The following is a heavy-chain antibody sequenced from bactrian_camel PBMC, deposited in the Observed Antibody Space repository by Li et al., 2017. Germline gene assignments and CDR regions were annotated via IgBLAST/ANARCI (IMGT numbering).Heavy chain of an antibody. CDR2: IYMLNGDA. D-gene: IGHD6*01. J-gene: IGHJ4*01. Sequence: VQLVESGGGFVQPGGSLRLSCAASGFTFSSYGMTWFRQAPGKKRVGLASIYMLNGDAYHVDSVKGRFTISRDKAKNTTYLQMNSLKPEDTAMYYCAAKGWPYGGTWYEFSNYEYWGQGTQVTVS. V-gene: IGHV3S40*01. CDR1: GFTFSSYG. CDR3: AAKGWPYGGTWYEFSNYEY.